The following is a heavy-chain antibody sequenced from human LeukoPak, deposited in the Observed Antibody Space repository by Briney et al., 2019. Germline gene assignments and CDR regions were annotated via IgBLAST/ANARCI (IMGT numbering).Heavy chain of an antibody. CDR1: GFTFNTYS. V-gene: IGHV3-21*01. J-gene: IGHJ4*01. CDR2: ISSNSRDI. D-gene: IGHD6-6*01. Sequence: PGGSLRLPCAASGFTFNTYSMNWVRQAPGKGLEWVSSISSNSRDIYYADSVKGRFTISRDNAKNSLHLQMNSLRAEDTAVYYCARDDRDISSYRFDYWGHGILVTVSS. CDR3: ARDDRDISSYRFDY.